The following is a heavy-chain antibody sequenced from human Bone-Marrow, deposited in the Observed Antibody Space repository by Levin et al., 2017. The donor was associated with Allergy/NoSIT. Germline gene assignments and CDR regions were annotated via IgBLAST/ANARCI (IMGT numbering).Heavy chain of an antibody. Sequence: GGSLRLSCAASGFSFSTSNMNWVRQAPGMGLEWVSSISSSSRYIFYVDSVKGRFTISRDNAKNSLFLQMHSLRTEDTAVYYCARGDYGDLTWDALDIWGQGTMVTVSS. D-gene: IGHD4-17*01. V-gene: IGHV3-21*06. CDR1: GFSFSTSN. CDR2: ISSSSRYI. J-gene: IGHJ3*02. CDR3: ARGDYGDLTWDALDI.